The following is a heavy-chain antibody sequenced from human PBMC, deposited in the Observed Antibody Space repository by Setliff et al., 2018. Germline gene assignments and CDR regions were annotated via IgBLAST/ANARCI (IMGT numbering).Heavy chain of an antibody. CDR3: ARGYGYSSGWYRVYFDY. CDR1: GGSFSGYY. Sequence: SETLSLTCAVYGGSFSGYYWRWIRQPPGKGLEWIGEINHSGSTNYNPSLKSRVTISVDTSKNQFSLKLSSVTAADTAVYYCARGYGYSSGWYRVYFDYWGQGTLVTVPQ. J-gene: IGHJ4*02. D-gene: IGHD6-19*01. CDR2: INHSGST. V-gene: IGHV4-34*01.